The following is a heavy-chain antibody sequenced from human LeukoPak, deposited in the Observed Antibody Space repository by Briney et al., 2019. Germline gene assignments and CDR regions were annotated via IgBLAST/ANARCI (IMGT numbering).Heavy chain of an antibody. V-gene: IGHV1-2*02. D-gene: IGHD1-1*01. J-gene: IGHJ4*02. CDR3: ARGKYRTPLDY. Sequence: ASVKVSCKASGYTFNAYYMHWVRQAPGQGLEWMGWINPNDGSADYAQRFQGRVTMTRDTSISTAYMEVSRLRSDDTAAYYCARGKYRTPLDYWGQGTLVTVSS. CDR2: INPNDGSA. CDR1: GYTFNAYY.